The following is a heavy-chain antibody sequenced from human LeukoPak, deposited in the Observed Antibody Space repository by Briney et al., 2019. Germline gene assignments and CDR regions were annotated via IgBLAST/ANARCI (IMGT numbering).Heavy chain of an antibody. D-gene: IGHD3-22*01. CDR3: AGPYYYDSRIDP. J-gene: IGHJ5*02. V-gene: IGHV4-30-4*01. CDR2: MYYSGST. Sequence: SETLSLTCTVSGGSISSGDYYWSWIRQPPGKGLEWIGYMYYSGSTYYNPSLKSRATISVDTSKNQFSLKLSSVTAADTAVYYCAGPYYYDSRIDPWGQGTLVTVSS. CDR1: GGSISSGDYY.